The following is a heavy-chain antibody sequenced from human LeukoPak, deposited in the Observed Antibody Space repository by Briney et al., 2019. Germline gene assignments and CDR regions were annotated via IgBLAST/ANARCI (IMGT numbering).Heavy chain of an antibody. D-gene: IGHD6-19*01. J-gene: IGHJ4*02. V-gene: IGHV4-39*01. Sequence: SETLSLTCTVSGGSISSSSYYWGWIRQPPGKGLEWIGSIYYSGSTNYNPSLKSRVTISVDTSKNQFSLKLSSVTAADTAVYYCAGFSSGWGGYYFDYWGQGTLVTVSS. CDR2: IYYSGST. CDR1: GGSISSSSYY. CDR3: AGFSSGWGGYYFDY.